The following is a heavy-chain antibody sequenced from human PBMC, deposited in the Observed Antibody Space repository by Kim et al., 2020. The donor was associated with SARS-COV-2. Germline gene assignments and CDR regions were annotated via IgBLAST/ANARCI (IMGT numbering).Heavy chain of an antibody. V-gene: IGHV4-39*07. CDR1: GGSISSSSYY. J-gene: IGHJ4*02. CDR3: AREGVEGYYYDSSGSIDY. Sequence: SETLSLTCTVSGGSISSSSYYWGWIRQPPGKGLEWIGSIYYSGSTYYNPSLKSRVTISVDTSKNQFSLKLSSVTAADTAVYYCAREGVEGYYYDSSGSIDYWGQGTLVTVSS. CDR2: IYYSGST. D-gene: IGHD3-22*01.